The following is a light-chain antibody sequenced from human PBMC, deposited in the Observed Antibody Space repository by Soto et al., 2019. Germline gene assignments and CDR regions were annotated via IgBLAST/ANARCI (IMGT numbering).Light chain of an antibody. CDR2: DAS. CDR3: QQYNSYWT. V-gene: IGKV1-5*01. Sequence: DIQMTQSPSTLSASVGDRVTITCRASQSLNNYLAWYQQKPGKAPKLLIYDASTLESGVPSRFSGSGSGTEFTLTISSLQPDDFATYYCQQYNSYWTFGQGTKVDIK. CDR1: QSLNNY. J-gene: IGKJ1*01.